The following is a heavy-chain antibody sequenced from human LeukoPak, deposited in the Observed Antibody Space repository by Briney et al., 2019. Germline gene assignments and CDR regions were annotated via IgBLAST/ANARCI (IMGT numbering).Heavy chain of an antibody. CDR2: ISAYNGNT. CDR3: ARDGSDTPIGYWSGGSCYPSGLDAFDI. D-gene: IGHD2-15*01. CDR1: GYTFTSYG. Sequence: ASVKVSCKASGYTFTSYGISWVRQAPGQGLEWMGWISAYNGNTNYAQKLQGRVTMTTDTSTSTAYMELRSLRSDDTAVYYCARDGSDTPIGYWSGGSCYPSGLDAFDIWGQGTMVTVLS. J-gene: IGHJ3*02. V-gene: IGHV1-18*01.